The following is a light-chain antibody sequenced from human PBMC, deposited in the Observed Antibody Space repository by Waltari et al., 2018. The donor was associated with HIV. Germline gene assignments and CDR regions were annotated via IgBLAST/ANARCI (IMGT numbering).Light chain of an antibody. Sequence: QSVLTQPPSVSAAPGQKVTISCSGRSSSLEHTYVSWYQHLPGTAPKLLSYDNNKRPAGSPDRFSGSKSGTSATLGSTGLQTGDEADYYCGTWDTGLSVVLFGGGTKLTV. CDR3: GTWDTGLSVVL. CDR1: SSSLEHTY. CDR2: DNN. V-gene: IGLV1-51*01. J-gene: IGLJ2*01.